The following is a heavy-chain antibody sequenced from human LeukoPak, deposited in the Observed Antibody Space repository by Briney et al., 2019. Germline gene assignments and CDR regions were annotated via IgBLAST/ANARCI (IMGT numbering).Heavy chain of an antibody. D-gene: IGHD6-19*01. CDR3: ARIGTAVAGKWEDY. V-gene: IGHV1-2*02. Sequence: ASVKVSCKASGYTFTGYYMHWVRQAPGQGLEWMGWINPNSGGTNYAQKFQGRVTMTRDTSNRSAYMELSRLRSDDTAVYYCARIGTAVAGKWEDYWGQGTLVTVSS. CDR1: GYTFTGYY. CDR2: INPNSGGT. J-gene: IGHJ4*02.